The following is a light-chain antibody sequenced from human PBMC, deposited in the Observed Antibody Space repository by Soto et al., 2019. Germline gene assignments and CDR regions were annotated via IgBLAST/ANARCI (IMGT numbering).Light chain of an antibody. J-gene: IGKJ1*01. CDR2: GAS. CDR1: QSVGSF. CDR3: QQYNNWPGT. Sequence: EIVMTQSPATLSMSPGERATLSCRASQSVGSFLAWYQQKPGQAPRLLIYGASTRATGIPARFSGSGSGTESTLTISSLQSEDFAVYYCQQYNNWPGTFGQGTKVEIK. V-gene: IGKV3-15*01.